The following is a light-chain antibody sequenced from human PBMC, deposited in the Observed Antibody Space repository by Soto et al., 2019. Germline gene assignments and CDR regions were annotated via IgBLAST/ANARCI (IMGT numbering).Light chain of an antibody. Sequence: DVAMTQSPLSLPVTLGQPASISCRSSQSLTYSDGNTYLNWFHLRPGQSPRRLIYKVSNRDSGVPDRFSGSGSGTGFTLKISRVEAEDVGVYYCMQGTHWPPYTFGQGTKLESK. J-gene: IGKJ2*01. CDR2: KVS. V-gene: IGKV2-30*01. CDR1: QSLTYSDGNTY. CDR3: MQGTHWPPYT.